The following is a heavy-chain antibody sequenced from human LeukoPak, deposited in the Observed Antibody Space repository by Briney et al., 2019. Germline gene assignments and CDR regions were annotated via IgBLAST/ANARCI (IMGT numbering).Heavy chain of an antibody. J-gene: IGHJ4*02. CDR1: GYTFTGYY. CDR2: INPNSGGT. CDR3: ARETQKGGYSYGFEYYFDY. V-gene: IGHV1-2*02. D-gene: IGHD5-18*01. Sequence: ASVKVSRKASGYTFTGYYIHWVRQAPGQGLEWMGWINPNSGGTNYAQKFQGRVTMTRDTSISTAYMELSRLRSDDTAVYYCARETQKGGYSYGFEYYFDYWGQGTLVTVSS.